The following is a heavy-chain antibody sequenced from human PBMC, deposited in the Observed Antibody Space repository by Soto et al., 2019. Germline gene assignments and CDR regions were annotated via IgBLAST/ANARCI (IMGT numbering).Heavy chain of an antibody. J-gene: IGHJ6*03. CDR2: IYPGDSDT. D-gene: IGHD2-15*01. V-gene: IGHV5-51*01. CDR3: ARLSCSGGSCYSVVWHYYYMAV. CDR1: GYSFTSYW. Sequence: GESLKISCKGSGYSFTSYWIGWVRQMPGKGLEWMGIIYPGDSDTRYSPSFQGQVTISADKSISTAYLQWSSLKASDTAMYYCARLSCSGGSCYSVVWHYYYMAVWGKGTTVTVSS.